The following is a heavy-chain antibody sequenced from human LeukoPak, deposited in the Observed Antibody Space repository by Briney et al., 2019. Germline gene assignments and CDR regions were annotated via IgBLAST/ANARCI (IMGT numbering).Heavy chain of an antibody. V-gene: IGHV3-9*01. Sequence: GGSLRLSCAASGFTFDDYAMHWVRQAPGKGLEWVSGISWNSGSIGYADSVKGRFTISRDNAKNSLYLQMNSPRAEDTALYYCAKVIGGDYGDYRGYFDYWGQGTLVTVSS. CDR1: GFTFDDYA. J-gene: IGHJ4*02. CDR2: ISWNSGSI. CDR3: AKVIGGDYGDYRGYFDY. D-gene: IGHD4-17*01.